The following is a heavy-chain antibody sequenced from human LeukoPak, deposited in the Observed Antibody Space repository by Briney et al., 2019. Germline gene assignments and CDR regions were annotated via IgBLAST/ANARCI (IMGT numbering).Heavy chain of an antibody. J-gene: IGHJ5*02. D-gene: IGHD5-24*01. CDR2: IYYSGST. Sequence: PSETLSLTCTVSGGSISSYYWSWIRQPPGKGLEWIGYIYYSGSTNYNPSLKSRVTISVDTSKNQFSLKLSSVTAADTAVYYCARTPRDGYNLNWLDPWGQGTLVTVSS. CDR3: ARTPRDGYNLNWLDP. CDR1: GGSISSYY. V-gene: IGHV4-59*01.